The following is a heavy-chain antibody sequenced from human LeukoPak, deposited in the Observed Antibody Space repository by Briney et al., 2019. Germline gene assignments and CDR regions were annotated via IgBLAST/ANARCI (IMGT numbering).Heavy chain of an antibody. D-gene: IGHD3-22*01. J-gene: IGHJ4*02. CDR1: GFTFGDYA. V-gene: IGHV3-49*04. Sequence: PRRALRLSCTAPGFTFGDYAMSWVRQTPGKGLGWVCFIRSKAYGGTTEYAASVKGRFTISRDASKSIAYLQMNSLKTEDTAVYYCTREQTYYDSADYWGQGTLVTVSS. CDR3: TREQTYYDSADY. CDR2: IRSKAYGGTT.